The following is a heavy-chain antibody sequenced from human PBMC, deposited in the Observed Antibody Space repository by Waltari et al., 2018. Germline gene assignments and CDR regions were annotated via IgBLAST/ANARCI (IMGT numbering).Heavy chain of an antibody. CDR1: GGSISSGGYY. D-gene: IGHD6-13*01. Sequence: QVQLQESGPGLVKPSQTLSLTCTVSGGSISSGGYYWSWIRQHPGKGLEWIGRMYHPGSTYYSPSLKGRVTISVDTSKNQCSLKLSSVTAADTAVYYCASRSSRGYYFDYWGQGTLVTVSS. J-gene: IGHJ4*02. CDR3: ASRSSRGYYFDY. CDR2: MYHPGST. V-gene: IGHV4-31*03.